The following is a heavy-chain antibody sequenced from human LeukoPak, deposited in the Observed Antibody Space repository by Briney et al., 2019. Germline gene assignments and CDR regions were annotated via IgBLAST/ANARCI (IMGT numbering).Heavy chain of an antibody. CDR3: AKDLSPTTVVTYFDY. CDR2: IYTSGST. CDR1: GGSISSYY. J-gene: IGHJ4*02. D-gene: IGHD4-23*01. Sequence: SETLSLTCTVSGGSISSYYWSWLRQPAGKGLEWIGRIYTSGSTNYNPSLKSRVTMSVDTSKNQFSLKLSSVTAADTAVYYCAKDLSPTTVVTYFDYWGQGTLVTVSS. V-gene: IGHV4-4*07.